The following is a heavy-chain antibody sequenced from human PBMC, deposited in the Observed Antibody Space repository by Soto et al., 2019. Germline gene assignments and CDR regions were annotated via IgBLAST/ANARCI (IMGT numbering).Heavy chain of an antibody. Sequence: QVQLLQSGAEVKKPGASVRVSCKASGYSFTRFGISWVRQAPGQGLEWVGRISTYNGNKKYAQKLQGRGTVSTDTSTSTAYMELRSLRPDDTAVYYCARDTQYSTPPQVFDYWGQGTLLTVSS. V-gene: IGHV1-18*01. J-gene: IGHJ4*02. CDR1: GYSFTRFG. CDR2: ISTYNGNK. CDR3: ARDTQYSTPPQVFDY. D-gene: IGHD6-6*01.